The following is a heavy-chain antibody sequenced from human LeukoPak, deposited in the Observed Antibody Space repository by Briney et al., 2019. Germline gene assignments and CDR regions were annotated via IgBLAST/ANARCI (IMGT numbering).Heavy chain of an antibody. CDR2: IFHSGST. CDR1: SGSIFSSNW. V-gene: IGHV4-4*02. J-gene: IGHJ4*02. Sequence: NPSETLSLTCAVSSGSIFSSNWWSWVRQPPGKGLEWIGQIFHSGSTTYSPSVKSRVTISVDKSKNQFSLRLTSVTAADTAVYYCARSPTKRVPEDYWGQGTLVTVSS. D-gene: IGHD2-2*01. CDR3: ARSPTKRVPEDY.